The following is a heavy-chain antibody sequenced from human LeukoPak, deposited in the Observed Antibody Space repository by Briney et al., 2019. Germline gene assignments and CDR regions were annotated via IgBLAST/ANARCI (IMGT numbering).Heavy chain of an antibody. CDR3: VRGSSGYYWYFDL. D-gene: IGHD6-6*01. J-gene: IGHJ2*01. CDR1: GFTVRSNY. V-gene: IGHV3-66*01. Sequence: GGSLRLSCAASGFTVRSNYINWVRQAPGKGLEWVSVIYSSGTTYYADSLKGRFIISRDTSKNTVSLQMNSLRAEDTALYYCVRGSSGYYWYFDLWGRGTLVTVSS. CDR2: IYSSGTT.